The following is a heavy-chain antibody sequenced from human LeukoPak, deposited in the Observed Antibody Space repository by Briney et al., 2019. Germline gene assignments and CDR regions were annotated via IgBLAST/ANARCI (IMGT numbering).Heavy chain of an antibody. CDR2: ISGSGGST. V-gene: IGHV3-23*01. Sequence: GGSLRLSCAASGFIFSNYAMNWVRQAPGKGLQWVSAISGSGGSTYYADSVKGRFTISRDNSKNTLYLQMNSLRAEDTAVYYCARILDSAWGELGYWGQGTLVTVSS. CDR3: ARILDSAWGELGY. D-gene: IGHD6-19*01. J-gene: IGHJ4*02. CDR1: GFIFSNYA.